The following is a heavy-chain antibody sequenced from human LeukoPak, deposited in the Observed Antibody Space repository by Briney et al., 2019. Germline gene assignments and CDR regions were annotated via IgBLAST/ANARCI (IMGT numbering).Heavy chain of an antibody. Sequence: GGSLRPSCAASGFTLRDYAMYWVCQAPGKGLLWVSRFTADGSTTIYADSVMGRFTVSRDIAKNTLYLQMYSLRAEDTAVYYCARAQMGTPTDCWGQGTLVTVSS. CDR2: FTADGSTT. CDR1: GFTLRDYA. CDR3: ARAQMGTPTDC. J-gene: IGHJ4*02. D-gene: IGHD1-14*01. V-gene: IGHV3-74*01.